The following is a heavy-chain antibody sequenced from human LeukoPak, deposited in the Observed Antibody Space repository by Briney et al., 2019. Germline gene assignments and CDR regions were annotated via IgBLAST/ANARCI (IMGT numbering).Heavy chain of an antibody. D-gene: IGHD6-13*01. J-gene: IGHJ4*02. CDR2: IIQDGSYQ. CDR3: ARAGQQPPGY. V-gene: IGHV3-7*01. Sequence: PGGSLRLSCAASGFAFSTYCMTWLRQAPGKGLEWVAEIIQDGSYQYYVDSVKGRFTISRDNAKNSLYLQMNSLRAEDTAVYYCARAGQQPPGYWGQGTLVTVSS. CDR1: GFAFSTYC.